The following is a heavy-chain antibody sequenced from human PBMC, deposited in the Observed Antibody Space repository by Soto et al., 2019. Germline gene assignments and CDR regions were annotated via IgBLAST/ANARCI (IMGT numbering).Heavy chain of an antibody. D-gene: IGHD3-16*01. CDR2: ISPYDDKT. J-gene: IGHJ6*04. CDR3: ARGGYYDKVWGILGHSGWDK. V-gene: IGHV1-18*01. CDR1: GYTFIKYG. Sequence: QVQLAQSPAEVKKPGASVRVSCKASGYTFIKYGIAWVRQAPGQGLEWMGWISPYDDKTIYAQTFQGRVTLTADRSTITVYLDRKSLKSNDTAVYYCARGGYYDKVWGILGHSGWDKWGKGTSVTVSP.